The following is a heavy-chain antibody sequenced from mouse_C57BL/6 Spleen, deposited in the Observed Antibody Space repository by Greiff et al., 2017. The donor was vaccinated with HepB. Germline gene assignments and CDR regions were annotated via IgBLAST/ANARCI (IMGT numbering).Heavy chain of an antibody. J-gene: IGHJ3*01. CDR1: GYTFTSYW. V-gene: IGHV1-64*01. CDR3: ARGGYDYAWFAY. Sequence: QVQLKQPGAELVKPGASVKLSCKASGYTFTSYWMHWVKQRPGQGLEWIGMIHPNSGSTNYNEKFKSKATLTVDESSSTAYMQLSSLTSEDSAVYYCARGGYDYAWFAYWGQGTLVTVSA. D-gene: IGHD2-4*01. CDR2: IHPNSGST.